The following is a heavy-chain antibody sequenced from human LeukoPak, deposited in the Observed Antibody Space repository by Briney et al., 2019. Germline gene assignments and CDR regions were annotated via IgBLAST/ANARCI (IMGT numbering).Heavy chain of an antibody. J-gene: IGHJ4*02. V-gene: IGHV3-23*01. Sequence: GGSLRLSCAASGFTFSSYAMSWVRQAPGKGLEWVSAISGSGGSTYYADSVKGRFTISRDNSKNTLYLQMNSLRAEDAAVYYCAKQGRGSWDLDYWGQGTLVTVSS. D-gene: IGHD6-13*01. CDR3: AKQGRGSWDLDY. CDR2: ISGSGGST. CDR1: GFTFSSYA.